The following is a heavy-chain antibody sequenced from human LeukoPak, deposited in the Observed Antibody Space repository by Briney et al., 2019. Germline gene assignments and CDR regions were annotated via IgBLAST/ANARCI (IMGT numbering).Heavy chain of an antibody. CDR2: LYYSGNT. J-gene: IGHJ4*02. V-gene: IGHV4-39*01. D-gene: IGHD6-19*01. CDR1: GGSISSGSYY. Sequence: PSETLSLICTVSGGSISSGSYYWGWIRQPPGKGLEWIGSLYYSGNTYYSPSLKSRVTISVDTSKNQFSLKLSSVTAADTAVYYCARLSRQVYSSGWYYFDYWGQGTLVTVSS. CDR3: ARLSRQVYSSGWYYFDY.